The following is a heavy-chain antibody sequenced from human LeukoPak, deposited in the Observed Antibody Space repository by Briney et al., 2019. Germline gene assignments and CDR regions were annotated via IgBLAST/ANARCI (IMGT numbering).Heavy chain of an antibody. Sequence: SETLSLTCTVSGGSISSSTYYWGWIRQPPGKGLEWIGSIYYSGSTYYNPSLKSRVTISVDTSKNQFSLKLSSVTAADMAGYYCARGRGEGRGIAMIRGVRAPSYNWFDPWGHGILVTVSS. CDR2: IYYSGST. D-gene: IGHD3-10*01. V-gene: IGHV4-39*07. J-gene: IGHJ5*02. CDR1: GGSISSSTYY. CDR3: ARGRGEGRGIAMIRGVRAPSYNWFDP.